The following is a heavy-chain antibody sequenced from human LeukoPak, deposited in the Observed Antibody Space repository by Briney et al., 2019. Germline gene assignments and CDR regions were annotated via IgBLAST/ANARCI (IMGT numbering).Heavy chain of an antibody. CDR1: GYTFTSYA. Sequence: GASVKVSSKASGYTFTSYAMHWVRQAPGQRLEWMGWINAGNGNTKYSQKFQGRVTITRDTSASTAYMELSSLRSEDTAVYYCARRAVAGTFDYWGQGALVTVSS. CDR3: ARRAVAGTFDY. D-gene: IGHD6-19*01. V-gene: IGHV1-3*01. J-gene: IGHJ4*02. CDR2: INAGNGNT.